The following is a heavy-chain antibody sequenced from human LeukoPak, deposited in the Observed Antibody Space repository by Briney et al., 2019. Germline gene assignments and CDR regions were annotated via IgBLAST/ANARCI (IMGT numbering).Heavy chain of an antibody. D-gene: IGHD1-26*01. CDR1: GGSISSTNW. Sequence: SGTLSLTCGVSGGSISSTNWWSWVRPPPGQGLEWIGEISLSGVTNYNPSLKSRVTMSLDRSKNHLSLTLASVTAADTAVYYCSRESGAFSPFGYWGQGTLVTVSS. J-gene: IGHJ4*02. CDR3: SRESGAFSPFGY. V-gene: IGHV4-4*02. CDR2: ISLSGVT.